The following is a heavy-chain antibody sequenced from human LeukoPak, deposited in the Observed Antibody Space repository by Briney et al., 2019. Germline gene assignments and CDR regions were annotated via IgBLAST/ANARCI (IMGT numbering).Heavy chain of an antibody. J-gene: IGHJ6*02. V-gene: IGHV6-1*01. CDR2: TYFRSKWYN. CDR1: GDSVSSNSAT. D-gene: IGHD2-8*02. Sequence: SQTLSLTCAISGDSVSSNSATWNWIRQSPSRGLEWLGGTYFRSKWYNDSAESVKSRISINPDTSKNQFSLQLSSVTPEDTAVYYCARGLLVGHPYYCAMDVWGQGTTVSVSS. CDR3: ARGLLVGHPYYCAMDV.